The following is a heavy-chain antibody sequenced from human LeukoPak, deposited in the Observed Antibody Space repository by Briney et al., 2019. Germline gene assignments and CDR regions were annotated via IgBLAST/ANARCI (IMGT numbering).Heavy chain of an antibody. J-gene: IGHJ4*02. CDR2: ISSNGGAT. V-gene: IGHV3-64*01. D-gene: IGHD1-7*01. CDR1: GFTFSSYA. Sequence: PGGSLRLSCAASGFTFSSYAMHWVRQAPGKGLEHVSAISSNGGATYYANSVKGRFTISRDNSKNTLYLQMGSLRAEDMAVYYCARDSDWNYVNPSPDFWGQGTLVTVSS. CDR3: ARDSDWNYVNPSPDF.